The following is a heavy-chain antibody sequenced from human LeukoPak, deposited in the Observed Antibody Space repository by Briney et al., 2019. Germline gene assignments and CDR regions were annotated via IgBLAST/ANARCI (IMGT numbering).Heavy chain of an antibody. CDR2: ISSSGSTI. J-gene: IGHJ5*02. Sequence: GGSLRLSCAASGFTFTSYSINWVRQAPGKGLEWISYISSSGSTIYYADSVKGRFTISRDNAKNSLYLQMNSLRAEDTAVYYCARGPARAANNWFDPWGQGTLVTVSS. CDR1: GFTFTSYS. D-gene: IGHD2-15*01. V-gene: IGHV3-48*01. CDR3: ARGPARAANNWFDP.